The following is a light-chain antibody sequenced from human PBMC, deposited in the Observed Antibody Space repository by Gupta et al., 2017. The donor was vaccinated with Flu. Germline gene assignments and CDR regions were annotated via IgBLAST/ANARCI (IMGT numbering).Light chain of an antibody. CDR2: GGS. CDR3: QQRHFRYFT. V-gene: IGKV1-39*01. J-gene: IGKJ3*01. Sequence: QMTQSPSSLSASVGETVTINCRTSQANTTYLNWFQQKPGQAPKLLISGGSSLQSGVPSRFSGSRSGTDFTLTISRLQREDFATYYCQQRHFRYFTFGHGTKVDYK. CDR1: QANTTY.